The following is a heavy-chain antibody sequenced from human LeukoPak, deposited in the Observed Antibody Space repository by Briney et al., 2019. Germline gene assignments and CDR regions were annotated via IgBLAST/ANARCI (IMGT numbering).Heavy chain of an antibody. CDR2: ISSSSNDI. V-gene: IGHV3-21*01. Sequence: GGSLRLSCAASGFTFSSYGMHWVRQAPGKGLEWVSIISSSSNDIHYADSVKGRFTISRDNTKNSVYLQMDSLRDEDTAVYYCARGATADTRHLDYWGQGTLVTVSS. J-gene: IGHJ4*02. CDR3: ARGATADTRHLDY. D-gene: IGHD2-21*02. CDR1: GFTFSSYG.